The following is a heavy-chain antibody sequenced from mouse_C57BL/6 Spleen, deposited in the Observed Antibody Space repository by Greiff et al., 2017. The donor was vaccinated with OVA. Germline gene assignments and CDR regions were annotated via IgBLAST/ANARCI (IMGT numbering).Heavy chain of an antibody. CDR3: ANYDEGFAY. CDR2: INYDGSST. V-gene: IGHV5-16*01. CDR1: GFTFSDYY. J-gene: IGHJ3*01. D-gene: IGHD2-4*01. Sequence: DVMLVESEGGLVQPGSSMKLSCTASGFTFSDYYMAWVRQVPEKGLEWVANINYDGSSTYYLDSLKSRFIISRDNAKNILYLQMSSLKSEDTATYYCANYDEGFAYWGQGTLVTVSA.